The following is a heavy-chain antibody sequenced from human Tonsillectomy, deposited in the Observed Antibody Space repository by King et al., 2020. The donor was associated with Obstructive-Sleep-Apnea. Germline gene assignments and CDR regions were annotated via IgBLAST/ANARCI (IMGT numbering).Heavy chain of an antibody. D-gene: IGHD4-17*01. CDR2: ISNDGWIK. CDR3: ARVRVAYGDFPL. CDR1: GFSFSTYA. J-gene: IGHJ2*01. Sequence: VQLVESGGGVVQPGRSLRLSCAASGFSFSTYALHWVRQAPGKGLEWVAGISNDGWIKKYLDSVKGRFTISRDNSKNTLYLEMNSLRAEDTALYYCARVRVAYGDFPLWGRGTLVTVSS. V-gene: IGHV3-30*04.